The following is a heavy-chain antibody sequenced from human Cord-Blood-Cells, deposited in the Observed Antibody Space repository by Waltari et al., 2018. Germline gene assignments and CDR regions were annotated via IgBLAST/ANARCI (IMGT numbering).Heavy chain of an antibody. CDR2: IYYRGST. CDR1: VGSISRSSYY. J-gene: IGHJ6*02. D-gene: IGHD1-1*01. CDR3: ARLPYWNYYDYGMDV. V-gene: IGHV4-39*01. Sequence: QLQLQASAPGLVKPSATLSLTCTVPVGSISRSSYYWGWLRLPPGKGLECVGSIYYRGSTQYSPSLKRRVTISVDTSKTQFALKLGSVTAADTAVYYCARLPYWNYYDYGMDVWGQGTTVTVSS.